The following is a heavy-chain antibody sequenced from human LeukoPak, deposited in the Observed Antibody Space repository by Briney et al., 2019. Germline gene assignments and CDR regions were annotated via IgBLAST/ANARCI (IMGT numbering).Heavy chain of an antibody. CDR1: GYSFTNYW. J-gene: IGHJ3*02. D-gene: IGHD1-26*01. CDR3: ARSIVGTTDAFDI. CDR2: IYPADSDT. V-gene: IGHV5-51*01. Sequence: RGESLKISCKGSGYSFTNYWIGWVRQMPGKGLEWMGIIYPADSDTRYSPSLQGQVNISADKSISTAYLQWSSLKASATAMYYCARSIVGTTDAFDIWGQGTMVTVSS.